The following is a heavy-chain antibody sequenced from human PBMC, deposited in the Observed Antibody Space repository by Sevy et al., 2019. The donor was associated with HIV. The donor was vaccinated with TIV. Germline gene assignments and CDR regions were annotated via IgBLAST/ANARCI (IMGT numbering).Heavy chain of an antibody. CDR3: ARGGGNGWYYFDY. Sequence: ASVKVSCKASGGTFSSYGISWVRQAPGQGLEWMGGIIPILGTVNCAQKFQGRVTITADESTKTAYMELSSLRSEDTAMYYCARGGGNGWYYFDYWGQETLVTVSS. J-gene: IGHJ4*02. CDR2: IIPILGTV. D-gene: IGHD6-19*01. V-gene: IGHV1-69*13. CDR1: GGTFSSYG.